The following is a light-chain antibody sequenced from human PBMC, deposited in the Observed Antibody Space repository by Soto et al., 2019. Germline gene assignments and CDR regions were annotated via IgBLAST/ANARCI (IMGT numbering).Light chain of an antibody. J-gene: IGLJ2*01. Sequence: AVVTQEPSFSVSPGGTVTLTCGLNSGSVSTSYYPSWYQQTPGQAPRTLIYSTNTRSSGVPDRFSGSILGNKAALTITGAQADDESDYYCVLYVGSGISVFGGGTKLTVL. CDR3: VLYVGSGISV. V-gene: IGLV8-61*01. CDR1: SGSVSTSYY. CDR2: STN.